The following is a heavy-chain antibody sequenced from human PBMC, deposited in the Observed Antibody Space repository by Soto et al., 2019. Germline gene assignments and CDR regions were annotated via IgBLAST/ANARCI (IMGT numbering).Heavy chain of an antibody. CDR3: ATWLLREHAFDI. CDR1: GFIVNRKK. Sequence: GGSLRLSCAGSGFIVNRKKHITWVRQAPGKGLDWVSGFYLADGTYYADSVKGRFTVSIDSSKNTVYLHMNNLSPEDTAVYYCATWLLREHAFDIWGLGTMVTVSS. D-gene: IGHD2-15*01. J-gene: IGHJ3*02. CDR2: FYLADGT. V-gene: IGHV3-53*01.